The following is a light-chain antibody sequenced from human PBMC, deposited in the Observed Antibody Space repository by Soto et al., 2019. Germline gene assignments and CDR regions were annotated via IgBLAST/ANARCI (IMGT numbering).Light chain of an antibody. CDR1: SSDVGDYNY. V-gene: IGLV2-8*01. J-gene: IGLJ1*01. CDR2: EVS. CDR3: SSYAGSNNRV. Sequence: QSALTQPPSASGSPGQSVTISCTGTSSDVGDYNYVSWYQQHPGKAPKLMIYEVSKRPSGVPDRFSGSKSGNTASLTVSGLQAEDEADYYCSSYAGSNNRVFGTGTKGTVL.